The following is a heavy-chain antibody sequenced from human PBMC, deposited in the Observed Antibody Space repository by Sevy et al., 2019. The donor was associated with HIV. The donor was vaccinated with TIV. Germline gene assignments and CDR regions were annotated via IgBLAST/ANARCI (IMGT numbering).Heavy chain of an antibody. Sequence: ASVKVSCKASGGTFSSYAISWVRQAPGQGLEWMGRIIPIFGTANYAQKFQGRVTITADESTSTAYMELSSLRSEDTAVYYCASDHYDSSGIPDAFDIWGQGTMVTVSS. CDR1: GGTFSSYA. CDR2: IIPIFGTA. J-gene: IGHJ3*02. D-gene: IGHD3-22*01. V-gene: IGHV1-69*13. CDR3: ASDHYDSSGIPDAFDI.